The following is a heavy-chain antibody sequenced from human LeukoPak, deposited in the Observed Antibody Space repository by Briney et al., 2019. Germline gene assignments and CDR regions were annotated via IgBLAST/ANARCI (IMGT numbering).Heavy chain of an antibody. D-gene: IGHD2-8*01. CDR1: GGSISDYY. CDR3: ARHLYCKNGICSTHHYYMYGLDV. J-gene: IGHJ6*02. V-gene: IGHV4-59*08. Sequence: SETLSLTCTVSGGSISDYYWSWIRQPPGKGLEWIGYIYYDGNSNYDPSLKSRVTISVDTSKNQFSLRLSSVTAADTAVYYCARHLYCKNGICSTHHYYMYGLDVWGQGTTVTVSS. CDR2: IYYDGNS.